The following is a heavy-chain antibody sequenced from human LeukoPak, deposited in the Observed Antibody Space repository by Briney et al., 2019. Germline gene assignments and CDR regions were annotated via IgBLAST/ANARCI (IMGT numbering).Heavy chain of an antibody. CDR1: GASISSHY. CDR2: IHYSGST. D-gene: IGHD5-18*01. CDR3: ARGRYTYGQGF. Sequence: SETLSLTCTVSGASISSHYWSWIRQPPGKGLEWIGYIHYSGSTNYNPSLKSRVTISVDTSKNQFSLKLRSVTAADTAVYYCARGRYTYGQGFWGQGTMVTVSS. V-gene: IGHV4-59*11. J-gene: IGHJ3*01.